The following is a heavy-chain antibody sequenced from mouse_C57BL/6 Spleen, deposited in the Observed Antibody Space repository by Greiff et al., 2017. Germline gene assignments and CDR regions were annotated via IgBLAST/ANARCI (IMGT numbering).Heavy chain of an antibody. D-gene: IGHD1-1*01. CDR3: AYYGSRYEYFDV. Sequence: QVQLQQSGAELVKPGASVKISCKASGYAFSSYWMNWVKQRPGKGLEWIGQIYPGDGDTNYNGKFKGKATLTADKSSSTAYMQHSSLTSEDSAVYFCAYYGSRYEYFDVWGTWPTVTVSS. V-gene: IGHV1-80*01. CDR2: IYPGDGDT. CDR1: GYAFSSYW. J-gene: IGHJ1*03.